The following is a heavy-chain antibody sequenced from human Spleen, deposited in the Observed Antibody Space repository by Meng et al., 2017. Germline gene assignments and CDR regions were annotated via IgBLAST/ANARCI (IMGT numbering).Heavy chain of an antibody. CDR2: INHSGRT. CDR3: ARGPTTMAHDFDY. J-gene: IGHJ4*02. V-gene: IGHV4-34*01. CDR1: VGSSSSYY. Sequence: GTLNPCTTLSLPCTFSVGSSSSYYWSWIPQPPGKALEWIGEINHSGRTNYNPSLESRATISVDTSQNNLSLKLSSVTAADSAVYYCARGPTTMAHDFDYWGQGTLVTVSS. D-gene: IGHD4-11*01.